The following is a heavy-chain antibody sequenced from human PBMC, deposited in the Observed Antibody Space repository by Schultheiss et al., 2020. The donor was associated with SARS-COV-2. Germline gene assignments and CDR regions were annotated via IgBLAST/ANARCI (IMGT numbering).Heavy chain of an antibody. J-gene: IGHJ4*02. V-gene: IGHV4-34*01. CDR2: IHHSGST. CDR1: GGSFSGYY. Sequence: SQTLSLTCAVYGGSFSGYYWSWIRQPPGKGLEWIGEIHHSGSTYYSPSLKSRITMSVDTSKNQFSLKLSSVTAADTAVYYCARAPDYYYDSSGTGIDYWGQGTLVTVSS. CDR3: ARAPDYYYDSSGTGIDY. D-gene: IGHD3-22*01.